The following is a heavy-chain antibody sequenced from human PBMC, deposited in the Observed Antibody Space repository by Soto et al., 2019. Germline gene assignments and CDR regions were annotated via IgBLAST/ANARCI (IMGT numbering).Heavy chain of an antibody. CDR2: IYHSGST. V-gene: IGHV4-30-2*01. CDR3: ARGSTRELLWFGP. J-gene: IGHJ5*02. Sequence: PSETLSLTCAVSGGSISSGGYSWSWIRQPPGKGLEWIGYIYHSGSTYYNPSLKSRVTISVDRSKNQFSLKLSSVTAADTAVYYCARGSTRELLWFGPWGQGTLVTVSS. CDR1: GGSISSGGYS. D-gene: IGHD2-2*01.